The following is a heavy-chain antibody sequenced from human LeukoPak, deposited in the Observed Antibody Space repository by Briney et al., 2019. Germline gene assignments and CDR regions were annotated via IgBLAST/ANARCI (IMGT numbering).Heavy chain of an antibody. CDR3: ARGRSGSYYKGPFDY. CDR2: IYSSGST. CDR1: GGSISSYY. Sequence: SETLSLTCTVSGGSISSYYWSWIRQPAGKGLEWIGRIYSSGSTNYNPSLKSRVTISVDTSKNQFSLKLSPVTAADTAVYYCARGRSGSYYKGPFDYWGQGTLVTVSS. J-gene: IGHJ4*02. D-gene: IGHD3-10*01. V-gene: IGHV4-4*07.